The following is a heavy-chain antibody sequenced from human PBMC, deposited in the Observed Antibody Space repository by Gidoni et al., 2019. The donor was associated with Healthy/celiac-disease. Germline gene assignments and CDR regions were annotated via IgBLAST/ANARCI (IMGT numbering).Heavy chain of an antibody. CDR3: ARGYVGIIDY. CDR2: IRSSSSTK. D-gene: IGHD7-27*01. Sequence: EVQLVESGGGLVQPGGSLILSCAASGFTCMSYSMNWGRQAPGTGLEWVSYIRSSSSTKDYADYVKGRFTIAREKAKNSLYRQMNSRRDEDTAVYYCARGYVGIIDYWGQGTLVTVSS. CDR1: GFTCMSYS. V-gene: IGHV3-48*02. J-gene: IGHJ4*02.